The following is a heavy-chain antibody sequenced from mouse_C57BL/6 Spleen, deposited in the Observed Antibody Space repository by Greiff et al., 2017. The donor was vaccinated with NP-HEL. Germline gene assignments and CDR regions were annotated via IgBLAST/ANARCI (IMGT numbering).Heavy chain of an antibody. Sequence: QVQLQQSGAELVRPGSSVKLSCKASGYTFTSYWMHWVKQRPIQGLEWIGNIDPSDSETHYNQKFKDKATLTVDKSSSTAYMQLSSLTSEDSAVYYCAREAYYSKGGFAYWGQGTLVTVSA. V-gene: IGHV1-52*01. CDR2: IDPSDSET. CDR3: AREAYYSKGGFAY. D-gene: IGHD2-5*01. CDR1: GYTFTSYW. J-gene: IGHJ3*01.